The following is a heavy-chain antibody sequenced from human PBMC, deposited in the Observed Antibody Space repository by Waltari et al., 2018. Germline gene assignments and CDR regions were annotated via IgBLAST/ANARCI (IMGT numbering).Heavy chain of an antibody. Sequence: QVQLVQSGAEVKKPGASVKVSCKASGYTFTSYAMHWVRQAPGQRLEWMGWINAGKGNTKYSQKFQGRVTITRDTSASTAYMELSSLRSEDTAVYYCARDHGIAAAAPAGWFDPWGQGTLVTVSS. D-gene: IGHD6-13*01. CDR3: ARDHGIAAAAPAGWFDP. CDR1: GYTFTSYA. J-gene: IGHJ5*02. CDR2: INAGKGNT. V-gene: IGHV1-3*01.